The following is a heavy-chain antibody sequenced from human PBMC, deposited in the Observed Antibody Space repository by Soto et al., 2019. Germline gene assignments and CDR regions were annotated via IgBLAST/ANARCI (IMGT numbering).Heavy chain of an antibody. V-gene: IGHV1-18*04. J-gene: IGHJ4*02. CDR1: GYTFTSYG. CDR3: ARDPQIFDS. CDR2: ISAYNGNT. Sequence: QVQLVQSGAEVKKPGASVKVSCKASGYTFTSYGISWMRQAPGQGLEWMGWISAYNGNTKYAQKFQGRVTMTTDTSTSTGYMELRSLRSVDTAVYYCARDPQIFDSWGQGTLVTVSS.